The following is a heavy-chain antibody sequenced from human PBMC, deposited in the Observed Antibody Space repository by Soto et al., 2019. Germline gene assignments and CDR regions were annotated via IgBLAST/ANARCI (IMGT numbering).Heavy chain of an antibody. J-gene: IGHJ6*02. D-gene: IGHD5-12*01. CDR1: GFTFSSYG. Sequence: GGSLRLSCAASGFTFSSYGMHWVRQAPGKGLEWVAVIWYDGSNKYYADSVKGRFTISRDNSKNTLYLQMNSLRAEDTAVYYCARGGEMATIRYYYYGMDVWGQGTTVTVSS. V-gene: IGHV3-33*01. CDR2: IWYDGSNK. CDR3: ARGGEMATIRYYYYGMDV.